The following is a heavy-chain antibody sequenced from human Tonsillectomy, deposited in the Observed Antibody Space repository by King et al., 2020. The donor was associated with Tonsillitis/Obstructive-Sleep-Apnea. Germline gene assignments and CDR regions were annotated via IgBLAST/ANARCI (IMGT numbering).Heavy chain of an antibody. J-gene: IGHJ5*02. CDR1: GGSISSYY. CDR3: ARVGHYYDSSGSLGGWFDP. D-gene: IGHD3-22*01. CDR2: IYYSGST. V-gene: IGHV4-59*01. Sequence: VQLQESGPGLVKPSETLSLTCTVSGGSISSYYWSWIRQPPGKGLEWIGYIYYSGSTNYNPSLKSRVTISVDTSKNRFSLKLSSVTAADTAVYYCARVGHYYDSSGSLGGWFDPWGQGTLVTVSS.